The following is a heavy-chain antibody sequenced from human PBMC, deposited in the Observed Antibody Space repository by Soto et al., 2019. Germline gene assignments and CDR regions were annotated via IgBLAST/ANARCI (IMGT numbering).Heavy chain of an antibody. V-gene: IGHV1-18*04. CDR1: GYSFSTYG. J-gene: IGHJ4*02. Sequence: QGQLVQSGAEVKKPGASVKVSCKASGYSFSTYGVSWVRRAPGQGLEWMGWITVSNGNTNYIDNLQGRVTMTTDTSTSTAYMELWRLRSDDTAVYYCARSYSYGSYWYFDDWGQGTLVVVSS. CDR2: ITVSNGNT. D-gene: IGHD5-18*01. CDR3: ARSYSYGSYWYFDD.